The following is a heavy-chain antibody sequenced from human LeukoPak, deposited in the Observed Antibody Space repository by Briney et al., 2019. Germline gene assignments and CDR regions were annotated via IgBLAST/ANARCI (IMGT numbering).Heavy chain of an antibody. D-gene: IGHD5-24*01. CDR1: GGSFSGYY. V-gene: IGHV4-34*01. Sequence: MTSGTLSLTCAVYGGSFSGYYWSWIRQPPGKGLEWIGEINHSGSTNYNPSLKSRVTISVDTSKNQFSLKLSPVTAADTAVYYCARGRWLQKYFDYWGQGTLVTVSS. CDR3: ARGRWLQKYFDY. CDR2: INHSGST. J-gene: IGHJ4*02.